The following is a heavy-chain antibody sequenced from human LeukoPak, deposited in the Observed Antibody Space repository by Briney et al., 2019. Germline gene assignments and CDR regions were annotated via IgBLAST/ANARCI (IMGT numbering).Heavy chain of an antibody. Sequence: SETLSLTCTVSRGSISSDFWSWIRQPPGKGLQWIGHIFYSESTNYNPSLKSRVTISMDTSKTQFSLKLTSVTAADTAVYYCARAKWGYAFEIWGQGTMVTVSS. D-gene: IGHD7-27*01. CDR2: IFYSEST. J-gene: IGHJ3*02. V-gene: IGHV4-59*01. CDR3: ARAKWGYAFEI. CDR1: RGSISSDF.